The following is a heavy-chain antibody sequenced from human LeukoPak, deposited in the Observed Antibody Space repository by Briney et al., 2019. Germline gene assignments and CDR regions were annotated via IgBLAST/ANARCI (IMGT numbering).Heavy chain of an antibody. V-gene: IGHV4-39*01. Sequence: SETLSLTCTVSGGSISSSSYYWGWIRQPPGKGLEWIGSIYYSGSTYYNPSLKSRDTISVDTSKNQFSLKLSSVTAADTAVYYCARHKGIVGATTGWFDPWGQGTLVTVSS. CDR3: ARHKGIVGATTGWFDP. J-gene: IGHJ5*02. D-gene: IGHD1-26*01. CDR1: GGSISSSSYY. CDR2: IYYSGST.